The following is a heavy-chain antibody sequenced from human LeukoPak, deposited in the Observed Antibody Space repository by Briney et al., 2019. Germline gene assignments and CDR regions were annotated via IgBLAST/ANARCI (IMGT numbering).Heavy chain of an antibody. CDR2: ISGSGGST. CDR1: GFTFSSYA. Sequence: GGSLRLSCAASGFTFSSYAMSWVRQAPGKGLEWVSAISGSGGSTYYADSVEGRFTISRDNSKNTLYLQMNSLRAEDTAVYYCAKDVDDSSGYSDYWGQGTLVTVSS. V-gene: IGHV3-23*01. J-gene: IGHJ4*02. CDR3: AKDVDDSSGYSDY. D-gene: IGHD3-22*01.